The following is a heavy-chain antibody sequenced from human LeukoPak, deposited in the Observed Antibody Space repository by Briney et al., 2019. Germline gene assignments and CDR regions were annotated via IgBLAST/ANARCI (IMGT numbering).Heavy chain of an antibody. D-gene: IGHD6-13*01. CDR1: GGSISSYY. CDR3: ARGRVRGEQQRFPVDY. J-gene: IGHJ4*02. V-gene: IGHV4-59*12. Sequence: SETLSLTCTVSGGSISSYYWSWIRQPPGKGLEWIGYIYYSGSTNYNPSLKSRVTISVDTSKNQFSLKLSSVTAADTAVYYCARGRVRGEQQRFPVDYWGQGTLVTVSS. CDR2: IYYSGST.